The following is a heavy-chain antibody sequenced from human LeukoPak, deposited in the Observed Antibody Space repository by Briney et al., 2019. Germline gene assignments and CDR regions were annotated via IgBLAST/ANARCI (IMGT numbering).Heavy chain of an antibody. V-gene: IGHV3-23*01. Sequence: GGSLRLSCAASGFTFSNYAMSWVRQAPGKGLEWVSTISGSGGGTYYADSVKGRFTLSRDNSMNTLYLQMNSLRAEDTAVYYCAKDVESGRSADYWGQGTLITVSS. CDR2: ISGSGGGT. D-gene: IGHD3-10*01. J-gene: IGHJ4*02. CDR3: AKDVESGRSADY. CDR1: GFTFSNYA.